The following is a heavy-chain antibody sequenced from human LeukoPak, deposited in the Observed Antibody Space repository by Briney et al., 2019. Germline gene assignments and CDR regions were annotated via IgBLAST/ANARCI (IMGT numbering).Heavy chain of an antibody. V-gene: IGHV3-7*01. CDR3: ARDGRSGSYYDL. D-gene: IGHD1-26*01. J-gene: IGHJ5*02. Sequence: GGSLRLSCAVSGFTFRSYWMSWVRQAPGKGLEWVANIKQDGSEIYYVDSVKGRFTISRDNAKNALYLQMSSLRVEDTAVYYCARDGRSGSYYDLWGQGTLVTVSS. CDR1: GFTFRSYW. CDR2: IKQDGSEI.